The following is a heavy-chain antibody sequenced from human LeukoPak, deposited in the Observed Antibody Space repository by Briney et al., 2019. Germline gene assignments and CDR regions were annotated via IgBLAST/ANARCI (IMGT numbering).Heavy chain of an antibody. CDR3: ARQGAVAGGGVD. CDR2: IYGSGSP. V-gene: IGHV4-59*08. D-gene: IGHD6-19*01. Sequence: PSETLSLTCTVSGGSISSYYWSWIRQPPGKGLEWIGYIYGSGSPNYNPSLKTRVTISVDTSENQFSLKLSSVTAADTAVYYCARQGAVAGGGVDWGQGTLVTVSS. J-gene: IGHJ4*02. CDR1: GGSISSYY.